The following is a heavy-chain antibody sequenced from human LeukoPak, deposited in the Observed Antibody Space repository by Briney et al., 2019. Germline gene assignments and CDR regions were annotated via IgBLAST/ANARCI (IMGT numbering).Heavy chain of an antibody. CDR2: IIPIFGTA. CDR3: ASLQLNRSGRSYFFDY. V-gene: IGHV1-69*06. D-gene: IGHD6-19*01. CDR1: GGTFSSYA. Sequence: GASVKVSCKASGGTFSSYAISWVRQAPGQGLEWMGGIIPIFGTANYAQKFQGRVTITADKSTSTAYMELSSLRSDDTAMYYCASLQLNRSGRSYFFDYWGQGTLVTVSS. J-gene: IGHJ4*02.